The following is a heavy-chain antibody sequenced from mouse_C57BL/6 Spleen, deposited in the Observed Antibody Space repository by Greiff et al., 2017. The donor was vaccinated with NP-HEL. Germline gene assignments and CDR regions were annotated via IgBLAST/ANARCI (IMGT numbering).Heavy chain of an antibody. V-gene: IGHV5-17*01. CDR2: ISSGSSTI. CDR3: ARPHYYGSTSWFAY. D-gene: IGHD1-1*01. Sequence: EVQGVESGGGLVKPGGSLKLSCAASGFTFSDYGMHWVRQAPEKGLEWVAYISSGSSTIYYADTVKGRFTISRDNAKNTLFLQMTSLRSEDTAMYYCARPHYYGSTSWFAYWGQGTLVTVSA. J-gene: IGHJ3*01. CDR1: GFTFSDYG.